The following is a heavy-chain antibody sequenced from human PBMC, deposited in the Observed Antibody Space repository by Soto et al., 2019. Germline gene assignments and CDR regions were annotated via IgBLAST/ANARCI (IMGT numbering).Heavy chain of an antibody. Sequence: GASVKVSCKVSGVTFSRRDIRWVRQAPGQGLECMGGIIPIFGTPQYAEKFQDRVTITADESTSTAYMELSSLTSEDTAVYYCATNEGRDGYSFDYWGQGTLVTVSS. D-gene: IGHD5-12*01. CDR3: ATNEGRDGYSFDY. CDR1: GVTFSRRD. V-gene: IGHV1-69*13. J-gene: IGHJ4*02. CDR2: IIPIFGTP.